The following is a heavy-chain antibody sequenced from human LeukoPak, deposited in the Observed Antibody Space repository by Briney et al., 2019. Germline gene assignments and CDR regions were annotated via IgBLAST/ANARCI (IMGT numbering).Heavy chain of an antibody. D-gene: IGHD1-26*01. CDR1: GFTFSNYG. V-gene: IGHV3-33*01. Sequence: GGSLRLSCAASGFTFSNYGMHWVRQAPGKGLEWVAVIWFDGVNKYYADSVKGRFTISRDNSKNTLFLQMNSLRAEDTAVYYCATGATSGSEAFDIWGQGTMVTVSS. J-gene: IGHJ3*02. CDR2: IWFDGVNK. CDR3: ATGATSGSEAFDI.